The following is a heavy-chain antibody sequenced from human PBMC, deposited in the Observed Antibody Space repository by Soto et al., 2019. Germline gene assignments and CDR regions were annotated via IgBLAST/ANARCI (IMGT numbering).Heavy chain of an antibody. CDR3: ARRDDRETFDI. CDR1: GLSVTANY. Sequence: EVQLVESGGGLIQPGGSLRLICAASGLSVTANYMTWVRQAPGKGLEWLSIIYRGGGTYYADSLKGRAIISRDGARNRVFLQINSLTAKDAGVYYCARRDDRETFDIWGRGTAVNFSS. J-gene: IGHJ3*02. CDR2: IYRGGGT. V-gene: IGHV3-53*01.